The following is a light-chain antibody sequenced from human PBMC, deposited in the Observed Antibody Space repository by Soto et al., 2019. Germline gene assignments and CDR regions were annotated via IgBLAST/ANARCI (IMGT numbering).Light chain of an antibody. Sequence: DIQMTQSPSSLSASVGDRVTITFRASQSISSYLNWYQQKPGKAPMLLIYAASSLQSGVPSRFSGCGSGTDFTLTNSSLQPEDFATYYCQQSYSTPQYTFGQGTQLEIK. J-gene: IGKJ2*01. CDR2: AAS. CDR1: QSISSY. V-gene: IGKV1-39*01. CDR3: QQSYSTPQYT.